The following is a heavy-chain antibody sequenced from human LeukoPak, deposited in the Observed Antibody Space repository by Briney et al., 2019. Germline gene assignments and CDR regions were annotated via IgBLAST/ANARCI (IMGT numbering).Heavy chain of an antibody. CDR3: ARGRGGDPHYYYYMDV. CDR1: GGSISSGSYF. V-gene: IGHV4-61*02. J-gene: IGHJ6*03. CDR2: IHTSGST. D-gene: IGHD2-21*02. Sequence: PSETLSLTCTVSGGSISSGSYFWSWIRHPAGKGLEWIGRIHTSGSTNYKPSLNSRVTLSIDTSKNQFSLKLSSVTAADTAVYYCARGRGGDPHYYYYMDVWGKGTTVTVSS.